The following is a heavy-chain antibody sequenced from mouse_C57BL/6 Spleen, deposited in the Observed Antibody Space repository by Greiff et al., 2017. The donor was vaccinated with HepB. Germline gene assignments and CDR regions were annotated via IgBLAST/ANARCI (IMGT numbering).Heavy chain of an antibody. Sequence: QVQLKQPGAELVRPGSSVKLSCKASGYTFTSYWMDWVKQRPGQGLEWIGNIYPSDSETHYNQKFKDKATLTVDKSSSTAYMQLSSLTSEDSAVYYCASHHYYGSSHWYFDVWGTGTTVTVSS. J-gene: IGHJ1*03. CDR2: IYPSDSET. CDR3: ASHHYYGSSHWYFDV. CDR1: GYTFTSYW. V-gene: IGHV1-61*01. D-gene: IGHD1-1*01.